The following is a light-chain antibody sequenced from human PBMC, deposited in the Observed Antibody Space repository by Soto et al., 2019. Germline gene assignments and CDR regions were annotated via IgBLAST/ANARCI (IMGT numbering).Light chain of an antibody. CDR3: QHYGSSFLP. J-gene: IGKJ4*01. V-gene: IGKV3-20*01. CDR2: GAT. Sequence: EIVLTQSPGTLSLSPGERATLSCRASQSVSSSYLAWYQHKTGQAPRLLIYGATKTTSGVPDRFSGSGSGTDFTLTISSLDPEDSAVYYCQHYGSSFLPFGGGTKVDIK. CDR1: QSVSSSY.